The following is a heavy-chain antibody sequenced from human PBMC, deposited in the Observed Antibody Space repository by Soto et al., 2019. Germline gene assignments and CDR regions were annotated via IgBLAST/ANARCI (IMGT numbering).Heavy chain of an antibody. V-gene: IGHV3-23*01. CDR2: ITGRDHYT. Sequence: GGSLRLSCAASGFTFSSYAMAWVRQAPGKGLEWVSGITGRDHYTYYADSVKGRFVISRDNSKSTLYLQMNSLRAEDTAVYYCAKDLVYPYPRDALEIRGQGTMVTVSS. J-gene: IGHJ3*02. CDR3: AKDLVYPYPRDALEI. CDR1: GFTFSSYA. D-gene: IGHD2-2*02.